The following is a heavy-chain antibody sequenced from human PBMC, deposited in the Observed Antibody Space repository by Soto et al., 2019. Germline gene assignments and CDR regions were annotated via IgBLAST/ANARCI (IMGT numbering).Heavy chain of an antibody. CDR3: AREVGWSGYYGYYYYYGMDV. Sequence: SETLSLTCTVSGGSISSYYWSWIRQPAGKGLEWIGRIYTSGSTNYNPSLKSRVTMSVDTSKNQFSLKLSSVTAADTAVYYCAREVGWSGYYGYYYYYGMDVWGQGTTVTVSS. D-gene: IGHD3-3*01. CDR2: IYTSGST. J-gene: IGHJ6*02. V-gene: IGHV4-4*07. CDR1: GGSISSYY.